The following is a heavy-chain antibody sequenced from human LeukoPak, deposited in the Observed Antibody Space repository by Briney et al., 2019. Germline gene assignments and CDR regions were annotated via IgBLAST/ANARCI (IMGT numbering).Heavy chain of an antibody. CDR1: GGSISSHY. V-gene: IGHV4-59*11. Sequence: SVTLSLTCTVSGGSISSHYWSWIRQPPGKRLEWIGYIYYSGSTNYSPSLKSRVTISVDTSRNHFSLKLNSLTAADTAVYYCARGRANFDPWGQGTLVTVSS. CDR2: IYYSGST. CDR3: ARGRANFDP. J-gene: IGHJ5*02.